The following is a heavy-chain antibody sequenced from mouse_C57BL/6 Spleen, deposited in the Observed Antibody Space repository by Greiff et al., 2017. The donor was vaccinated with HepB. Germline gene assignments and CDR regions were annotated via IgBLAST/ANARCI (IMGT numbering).Heavy chain of an antibody. CDR1: GYTFTGYW. CDR2: IYPGSGST. Sequence: QVQLQQSGAELVKPGASVKKSCKASGYTFTGYWITWVKQRPGQGLEWIGDIYPGSGSTNYNEKFKSKATLTVDTSSSTAYMQLSSLTSEDSAVYYCARDSSGPWFAYWGQGTLVTVSA. CDR3: ARDSSGPWFAY. J-gene: IGHJ3*01. V-gene: IGHV1-55*01. D-gene: IGHD3-2*02.